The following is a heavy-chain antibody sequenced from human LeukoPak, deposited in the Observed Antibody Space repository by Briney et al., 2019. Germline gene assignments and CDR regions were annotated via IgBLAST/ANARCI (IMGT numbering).Heavy chain of an antibody. V-gene: IGHV3-33*01. D-gene: IGHD6-6*01. CDR3: ARDGVYPLGDY. CDR1: AFTFSSYG. J-gene: IGHJ4*02. Sequence: GGSLRLSCAASAFTFSSYGMHWVRQAPGRGLEWVAVMWYDGSNKYYADSVKGRFTISRDNSKNTLYLQMSSLRAEDTAVYYCARDGVYPLGDYWGQGTLVTVSS. CDR2: MWYDGSNK.